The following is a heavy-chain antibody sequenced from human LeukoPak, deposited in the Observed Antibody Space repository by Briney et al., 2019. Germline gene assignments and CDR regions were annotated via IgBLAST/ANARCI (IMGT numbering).Heavy chain of an antibody. D-gene: IGHD3-10*01. CDR1: GFTFSTYS. Sequence: GGSLRLSCAVSGFTFSTYSMNWVRQAPGKGLEWVSSISSSSSYIYYADSVKGRFTISRDNAQNSLFLQMNSLSAEDTAVYYCARDRGRSALDDAFDIWGQGTRVTVSS. CDR2: ISSSSSYI. CDR3: ARDRGRSALDDAFDI. V-gene: IGHV3-21*01. J-gene: IGHJ3*02.